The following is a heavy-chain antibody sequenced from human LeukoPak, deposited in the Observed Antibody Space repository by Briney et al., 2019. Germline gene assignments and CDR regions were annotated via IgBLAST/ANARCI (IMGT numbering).Heavy chain of an antibody. V-gene: IGHV4-34*01. Sequence: MSSETLSLTCAVYGGSFSGYYWSWIRHPPGKGLEWIGEINHSGSTNYNPSLKSRVTISVDTSKNQFSLKLSSVTAADTAVYYCARLTAAADHYYYYYMDVWGKGTTVTISS. J-gene: IGHJ6*03. CDR2: INHSGST. CDR1: GGSFSGYY. D-gene: IGHD6-13*01. CDR3: ARLTAAADHYYYYYMDV.